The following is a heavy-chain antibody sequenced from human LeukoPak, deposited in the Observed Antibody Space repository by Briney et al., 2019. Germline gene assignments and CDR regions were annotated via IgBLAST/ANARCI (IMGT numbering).Heavy chain of an antibody. Sequence: GGSLRLSCAASGFTFSSSAMSWVRRAPGKGLEWVASIKHDGSEKYYVDSVRGRFTISRDNTKNLLYLQKSSLRAEDTAVYYCATDRGWRTSGYYLYYFEYWGQGTLVTFSS. D-gene: IGHD3-3*01. J-gene: IGHJ4*02. CDR3: ATDRGWRTSGYYLYYFEY. V-gene: IGHV3-7*01. CDR2: IKHDGSEK. CDR1: GFTFSSSA.